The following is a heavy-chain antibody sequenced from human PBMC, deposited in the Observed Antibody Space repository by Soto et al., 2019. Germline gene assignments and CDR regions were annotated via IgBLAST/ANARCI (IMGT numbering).Heavy chain of an antibody. CDR3: ARGPKQDIVVVPAASGDDY. CDR1: GGSFSGYY. V-gene: IGHV4-34*01. Sequence: ASETLSLTCAVYGGSFSGYYWSWIRQPPGKGLEWIGEINHSGGTNYNPSLKSRVTISVDTSKNQFSLKLSSVTAADTAVYYCARGPKQDIVVVPAASGDDYWGQGTLVTVSS. D-gene: IGHD2-2*01. CDR2: INHSGGT. J-gene: IGHJ4*02.